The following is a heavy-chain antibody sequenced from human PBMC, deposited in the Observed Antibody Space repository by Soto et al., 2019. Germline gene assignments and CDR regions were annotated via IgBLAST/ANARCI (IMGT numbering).Heavy chain of an antibody. CDR2: IYYSGST. CDR1: VGSISSGDYY. J-gene: IGHJ4*02. V-gene: IGHV4-30-4*08. D-gene: IGHD3-22*01. Sequence: SETLSLTCTVSVGSISSGDYYWSWIRQPPGKGLEWIGYIYYSGSTYYNPSLKSRVTISVDASKNQFSLKLSSVTAADTAVYYCARSGYYYDSSGYYYWGQGTLVTVSS. CDR3: ARSGYYYDSSGYYY.